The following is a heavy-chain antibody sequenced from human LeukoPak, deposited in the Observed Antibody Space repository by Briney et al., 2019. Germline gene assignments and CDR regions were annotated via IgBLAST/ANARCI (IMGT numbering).Heavy chain of an antibody. Sequence: ASVKVSCKASGYTFTGYYMHWVRQAPGQGLEWMGWINPNSGGTNYEQKFQGRVTMTRDTSISTAYMELSRLRSDDTAVYYCARDRRYSSSWYSGWFDPWGQGTLVTVSS. CDR2: INPNSGGT. CDR1: GYTFTGYY. J-gene: IGHJ5*02. CDR3: ARDRRYSSSWYSGWFDP. D-gene: IGHD6-13*01. V-gene: IGHV1-2*02.